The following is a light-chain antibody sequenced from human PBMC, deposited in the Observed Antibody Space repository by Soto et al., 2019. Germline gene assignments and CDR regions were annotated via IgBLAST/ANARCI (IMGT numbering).Light chain of an antibody. CDR3: QQRSNWPRT. CDR1: QSVSSY. V-gene: IGKV3-11*01. CDR2: EAS. J-gene: IGKJ1*01. Sequence: EIVLTQSPATLSLSPGERATLSCRASQSVSSYLDWYQQKPGQAPSLLIYEASNRATGIPARFSGSGSGTDFTLTISSLEPEDFAVYYCQQRSNWPRTFGQGTKVEIK.